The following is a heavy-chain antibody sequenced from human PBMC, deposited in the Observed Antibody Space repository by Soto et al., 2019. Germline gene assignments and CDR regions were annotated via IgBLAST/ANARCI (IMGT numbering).Heavy chain of an antibody. V-gene: IGHV3-15*01. CDR3: TTQGCTNGVCSPDY. D-gene: IGHD2-8*01. CDR2: IKSKTDGGTT. CDR1: GFTFSNAW. Sequence: GGSLRLSCAASGFTFSNAWMSWVRQAPGKGLEWVGRIKSKTDGGTTDYAAPVKGRFTISRDDSKNTLYLQMNSLKTEDTAVYYCTTQGCTNGVCSPDYWGQGTLVTVSS. J-gene: IGHJ4*02.